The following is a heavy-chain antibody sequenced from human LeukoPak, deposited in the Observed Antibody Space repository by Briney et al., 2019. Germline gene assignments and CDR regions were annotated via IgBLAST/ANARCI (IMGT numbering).Heavy chain of an antibody. D-gene: IGHD1-26*01. Sequence: SETLSLTCAVSGGSISSSNWWSWVRQPPGKGLERIGEIYHSGSTNYNPSLKSRVTISVDTSKNQFSLKLTSVTAADTAVHYCARGDSGSFSQFDCWGQGTLVTVSS. J-gene: IGHJ4*02. CDR3: ARGDSGSFSQFDC. V-gene: IGHV4-4*02. CDR2: IYHSGST. CDR1: GGSISSSNW.